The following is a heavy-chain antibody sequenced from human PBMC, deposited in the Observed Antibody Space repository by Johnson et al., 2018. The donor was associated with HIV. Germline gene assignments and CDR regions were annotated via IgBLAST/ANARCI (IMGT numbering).Heavy chain of an antibody. CDR2: ISSSGSTI. Sequence: QVHLVESGGGLVQPGGSLRLSCAASGLTFSDYDMSWIRQAPGKGLEWVSYISSSGSTIYYADSVKGRFTISRDNAKNSLYLQMNSLRAEDTAVYYCARDTYYYDSSGYLDAFDIWGQGTMVTVSS. V-gene: IGHV3-11*04. J-gene: IGHJ3*02. D-gene: IGHD3-22*01. CDR1: GLTFSDYD. CDR3: ARDTYYYDSSGYLDAFDI.